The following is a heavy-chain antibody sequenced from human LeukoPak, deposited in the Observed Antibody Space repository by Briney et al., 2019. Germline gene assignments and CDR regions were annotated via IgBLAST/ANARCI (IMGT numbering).Heavy chain of an antibody. CDR2: IYTSGST. CDR3: ARVFYGSGSYHVYYFDY. Sequence: SETLSLTCTVSVGSISSYYWSWIRQPAGKGLEWIGRIYTSGSTNYNPSLKSRVTMSVDTSKNQFSLKLSSVTPAETAVYYCARVFYGSGSYHVYYFDYWGQGTLVTVSS. CDR1: VGSISSYY. J-gene: IGHJ4*02. V-gene: IGHV4-4*07. D-gene: IGHD3-10*01.